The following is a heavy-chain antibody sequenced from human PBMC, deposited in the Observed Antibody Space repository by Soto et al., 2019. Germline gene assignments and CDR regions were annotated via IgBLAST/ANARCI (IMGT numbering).Heavy chain of an antibody. J-gene: IGHJ5*02. D-gene: IGHD6-6*01. CDR3: ARHRARNWFDP. V-gene: IGHV4-39*01. Sequence: SESLSLTCIVSGGSISSSSYYWGWILQPPGKGLEWIGSICYSGSTYYNPSLKTRVTISVDTSKNQFSMKLSSVSAADTAVFYCARHRARNWFDPWGQGTLVTVSS. CDR1: GGSISSSSYY. CDR2: ICYSGST.